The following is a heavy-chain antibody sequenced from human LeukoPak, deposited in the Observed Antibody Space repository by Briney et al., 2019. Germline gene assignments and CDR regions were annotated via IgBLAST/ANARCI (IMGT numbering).Heavy chain of an antibody. J-gene: IGHJ3*02. Sequence: PSETLSLTCTVSGGSISSGGYYWSWIRQHPGKGLEWIGYIYYSGSTYYNPSLKSRVTISVDTSKNQFSLKLSSVTAAGTAVYYCARDLSSGYYPRYAFDIWGQGTMVTVSS. CDR3: ARDLSSGYYPRYAFDI. CDR1: GGSISSGGYY. V-gene: IGHV4-31*03. D-gene: IGHD3-22*01. CDR2: IYYSGST.